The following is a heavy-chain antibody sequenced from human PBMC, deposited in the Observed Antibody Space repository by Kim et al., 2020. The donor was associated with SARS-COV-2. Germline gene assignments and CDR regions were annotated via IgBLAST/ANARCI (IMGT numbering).Heavy chain of an antibody. CDR1: GGTFSSYA. J-gene: IGHJ4*02. CDR2: IIPIFGTA. D-gene: IGHD3-22*01. V-gene: IGHV1-69*13. Sequence: SVKVSCKASGGTFSSYAISWVRQAPGQGLEWMGGIIPIFGTANYAQKFQGRVTITADESTSTAYMELSSLRSEDTAVYYCASPPYYYDSSGYYYYGYWGQGTLVTVSS. CDR3: ASPPYYYDSSGYYYYGY.